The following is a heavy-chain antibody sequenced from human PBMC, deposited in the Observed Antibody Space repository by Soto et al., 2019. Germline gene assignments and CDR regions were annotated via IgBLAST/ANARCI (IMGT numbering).Heavy chain of an antibody. J-gene: IGHJ6*02. V-gene: IGHV1-69*13. CDR3: AREREDIVATISSLRPYYYYGMDV. CDR1: GGTFSSYA. Sequence: ASVKVSCKASGGTFSSYAISWVRQAPGQGLEWMGGIIPIFGTANHAQKFQGRVTITADESTSTAYMELSSLRSEDTAVYYCAREREDIVATISSLRPYYYYGMDVWGQGTTVTVSS. CDR2: IIPIFGTA. D-gene: IGHD5-12*01.